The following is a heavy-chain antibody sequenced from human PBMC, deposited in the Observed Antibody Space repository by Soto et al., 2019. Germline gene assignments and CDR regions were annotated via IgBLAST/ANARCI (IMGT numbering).Heavy chain of an antibody. CDR3: ARRFIKESGGTQDPFDI. CDR2: VIPIFGTT. V-gene: IGHV1-69*13. D-gene: IGHD2-15*01. J-gene: IGHJ3*02. Sequence: ASVKVSCKASGGTFRNYAFSWVRQAPGQRLEWMGEVIPIFGTTPYAQKFQGRVTITADESTNTAYMELSSLSSEDTAVYYCARRFIKESGGTQDPFDIWGQGTMVTVSS. CDR1: GGTFRNYA.